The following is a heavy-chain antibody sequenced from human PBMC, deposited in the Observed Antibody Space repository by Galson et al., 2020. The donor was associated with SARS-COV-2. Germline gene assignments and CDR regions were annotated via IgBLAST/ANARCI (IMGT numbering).Heavy chain of an antibody. CDR3: TTSYCRGGSCYDY. CDR1: GFTFSNAW. CDR2: IKSKTDGGTT. V-gene: IGHV3-15*01. D-gene: IGHD2-15*01. Sequence: TGGSLRLSCAASGFTFSNAWMSWVRQAPGKGLEWVGRIKSKTDGGTTDYAAPVKGRFTISRDDSKNTLYLQMNSLKTEDTAVYYCTTSYCRGGSCYDYWGQGTLVTVSS. J-gene: IGHJ4*02.